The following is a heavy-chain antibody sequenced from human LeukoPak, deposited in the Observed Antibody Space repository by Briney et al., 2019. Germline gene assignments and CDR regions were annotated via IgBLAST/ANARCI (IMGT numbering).Heavy chain of an antibody. D-gene: IGHD1-20*01. CDR1: GYTLSNCG. Sequence: ASVKVSCKASGYTLSNCGISWVRQAPGQGLEWLAWINVGNGDRNYAQNFQDRVTVTADTSTSTAYMELRSLRSDDTAVYYCAKDCNWNVDHWGQGTLVTVSS. CDR3: AKDCNWNVDH. CDR2: INVGNGDR. V-gene: IGHV1-18*01. J-gene: IGHJ4*02.